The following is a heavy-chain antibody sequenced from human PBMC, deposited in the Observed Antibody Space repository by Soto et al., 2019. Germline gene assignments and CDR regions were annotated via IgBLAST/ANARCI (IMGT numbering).Heavy chain of an antibody. CDR1: GGSFSGYY. J-gene: IGHJ6*02. CDR3: ARVVAARPNYYYYGMDV. Sequence: SETLSLTCAVYGGSFSGYYWSWIRQPPGKGLEWIGEINHRGSTNYNPSLKSRVTISVDTSKNQFSLKLSSVTAADTAVYYCARVVAARPNYYYYGMDVWGQGTTVTVSS. CDR2: INHRGST. D-gene: IGHD6-6*01. V-gene: IGHV4-34*01.